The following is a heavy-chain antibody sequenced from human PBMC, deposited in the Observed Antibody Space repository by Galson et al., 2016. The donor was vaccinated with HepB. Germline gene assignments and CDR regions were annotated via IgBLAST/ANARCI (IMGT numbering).Heavy chain of an antibody. V-gene: IGHV4-39*01. Sequence: SETLSLTCTVSGASMTTKRYYWSWIRQAPGKGPEWLGSVYFSGSAYYNPSLKSRVTVSADTSNNQSSLRLISLTAADTGVYYCARQTWGVPRPESPVSFDFWGKGTPVSVS. CDR1: GASMTTKRYY. CDR2: VYFSGSA. J-gene: IGHJ4*02. CDR3: ARQTWGVPRPESPVSFDF. D-gene: IGHD3-10*01.